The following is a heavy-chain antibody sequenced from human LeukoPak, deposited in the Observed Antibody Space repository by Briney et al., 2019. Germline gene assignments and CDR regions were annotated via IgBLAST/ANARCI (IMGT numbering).Heavy chain of an antibody. D-gene: IGHD1-7*01. CDR3: ARGNWNYVWDY. V-gene: IGHV4-61*01. J-gene: IGHJ4*02. CDR2: IYYSGST. Sequence: MPSETLSLTCTVSGGSVSSGSYYWSWIRQPPGKGLEWIGYIYYSGSTNYNPSLKSRVTISVDTSKNQFSLKLSSVTAADTAVYYCARGNWNYVWDYWGQGTLVTVSP. CDR1: GGSVSSGSYY.